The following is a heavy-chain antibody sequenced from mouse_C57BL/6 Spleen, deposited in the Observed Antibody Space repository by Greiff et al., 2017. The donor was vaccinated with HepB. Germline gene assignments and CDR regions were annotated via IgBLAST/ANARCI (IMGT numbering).Heavy chain of an antibody. CDR1: GFTFSDYG. D-gene: IGHD1-1*01. Sequence: DVQLVESGGGLVKPGGSLKLSCAASGFTFSDYGMHWVRQAPEKGLEWVAYISSGSSTIYYADTVKGRFTISRDNAKNTLFLQMTSLRSEDTAMYYCARVYYYGSSPYWYFDVWGTGTTVTVSS. J-gene: IGHJ1*03. CDR2: ISSGSSTI. CDR3: ARVYYYGSSPYWYFDV. V-gene: IGHV5-17*01.